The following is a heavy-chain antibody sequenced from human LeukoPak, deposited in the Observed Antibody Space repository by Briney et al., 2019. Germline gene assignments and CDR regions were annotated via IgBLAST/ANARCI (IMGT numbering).Heavy chain of an antibody. CDR1: GFTFSSYA. CDR2: ISGSGGSI. V-gene: IGHV3-23*01. J-gene: IGHJ3*02. CDR3: ARDTPKGDDAFDI. Sequence: GGSLRLSCAASGFTFSSYAMSWVRQAPGKGLEWVSGISGSGGSIYYADSVKGRFTISRDNAKNSLYLQMNSLRAEDTAVYYCARDTPKGDDAFDIWGQGTMVTVSS.